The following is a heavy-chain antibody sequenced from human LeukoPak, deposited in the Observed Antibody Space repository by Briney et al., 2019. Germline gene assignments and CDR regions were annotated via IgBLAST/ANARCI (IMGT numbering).Heavy chain of an antibody. V-gene: IGHV1-58*01. CDR3: AALSVNHGDYDPFDY. CDR1: GFTFTSSA. CDR2: IVVGSGNT. J-gene: IGHJ4*02. Sequence: AASVKVSCKASGFTFTSSAVQWVRQARGQRLEWIGWIVVGSGNTNYAQKFQERVTITRDMSTSTAYMELSSLRSEDTAVYYCAALSVNHGDYDPFDYWGQGTLVTVSS. D-gene: IGHD4-17*01.